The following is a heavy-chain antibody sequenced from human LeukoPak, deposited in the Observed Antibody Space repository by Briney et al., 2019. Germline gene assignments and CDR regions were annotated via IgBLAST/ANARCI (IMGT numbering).Heavy chain of an antibody. CDR2: INPNSGGT. CDR3: ARAYGGYAPYYFDY. D-gene: IGHD5-12*01. V-gene: IGHV1-2*02. CDR1: GYTFTGYY. J-gene: IGHJ4*02. Sequence: ASVKVSCKASGYTFTGYYMHWARQAPGQGLEWMGWINPNSGGTNHAQKFQGRVTMTRDTSISTAYMELSRLRSDDTAVYYCARAYGGYAPYYFDYWGRGTLVTVSS.